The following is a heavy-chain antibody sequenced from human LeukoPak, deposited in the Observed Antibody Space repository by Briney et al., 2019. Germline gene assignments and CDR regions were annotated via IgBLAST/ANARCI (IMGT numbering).Heavy chain of an antibody. Sequence: GGPLRLSCAASGFTFSSYWMSWVRQAPGKGLEWVANIKQDGSEKYYVDSVKGRFTISRDNAKNSLYLQMNSLRAEDTAVYYCARDRVWFGELLPYFDYWGQGTLVTVSS. V-gene: IGHV3-7*03. CDR2: IKQDGSEK. CDR1: GFTFSSYW. CDR3: ARDRVWFGELLPYFDY. J-gene: IGHJ4*02. D-gene: IGHD3-10*01.